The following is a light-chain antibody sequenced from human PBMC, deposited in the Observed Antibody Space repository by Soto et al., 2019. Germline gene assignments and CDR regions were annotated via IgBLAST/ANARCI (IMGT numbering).Light chain of an antibody. CDR3: QHYRTC. CDR2: GAS. CDR1: QSVSSSY. Sequence: EIVLTQSPGTLSLSPGERATLSCRASQSVSSSYLAWYQQKPGQPPRLLIFGASSRATVIPDRFTGSGSGADFTLTITRLGPEDFAVYCCQHYRTCFGGGKQVAIK. V-gene: IGKV3-20*01. J-gene: IGKJ4*01.